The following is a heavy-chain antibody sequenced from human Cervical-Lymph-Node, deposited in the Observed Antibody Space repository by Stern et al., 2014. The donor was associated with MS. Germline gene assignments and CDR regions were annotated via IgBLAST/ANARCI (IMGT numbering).Heavy chain of an antibody. D-gene: IGHD2-15*01. Sequence: QEQLVQSGAEVKKPGASVKVSCKASGYTFTSYGISWVRQAPGYGLEWMGWSSAYNGNPIDAHKLQGRVTMTPDTSTSTAYMELRSLRSDDTAVYYCARGLLGSENAFDIWGQGTMVTVSS. J-gene: IGHJ3*02. CDR3: ARGLLGSENAFDI. V-gene: IGHV1-18*01. CDR1: GYTFTSYG. CDR2: SSAYNGNP.